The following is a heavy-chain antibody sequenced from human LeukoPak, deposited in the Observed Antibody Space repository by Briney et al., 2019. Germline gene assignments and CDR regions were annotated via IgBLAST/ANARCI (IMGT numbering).Heavy chain of an antibody. V-gene: IGHV3-64D*09. D-gene: IGHD1-1*01. CDR2: ISSNGGSS. CDR3: VKITSVTGGDC. CDR1: GFTFSAYA. Sequence: GGSLRPSCSASGFTFSAYATYWVRQAPGKGLEYVSGISSNGGSSFYADSVKGRFTISRDNSKNTLYLQMSSLRAEDTAVYYCVKITSVTGGDCWGQGTRLTVSS. J-gene: IGHJ4*02.